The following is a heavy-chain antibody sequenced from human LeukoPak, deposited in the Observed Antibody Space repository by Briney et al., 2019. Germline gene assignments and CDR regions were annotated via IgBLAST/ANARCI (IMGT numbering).Heavy chain of an antibody. Sequence: GESLKISCKASGYTFTNYWIGWVRQMPGKGLEWMGIIYPGDSDTRYSPSFRGQVIISADKPIRTAYLQWTSLKASDTAMYYCARHTGEGSHFQHWGQGSLVTVSS. CDR2: IYPGDSDT. V-gene: IGHV5-51*01. J-gene: IGHJ1*01. CDR3: ARHTGEGSHFQH. D-gene: IGHD3-16*01. CDR1: GYTFTNYW.